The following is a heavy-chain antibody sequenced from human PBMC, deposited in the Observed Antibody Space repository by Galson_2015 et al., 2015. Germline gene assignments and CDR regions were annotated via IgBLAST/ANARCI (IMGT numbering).Heavy chain of an antibody. D-gene: IGHD3-22*01. J-gene: IGHJ4*02. Sequence: IDPSDSYTSYSPSFQGHVTMSADKSISTAYLQWSGLKASDTAMYYCASDKFYYNSYYYQTAFDYWGQGTLVTVSS. CDR2: IDPSDSYT. CDR3: ASDKFYYNSYYYQTAFDY. V-gene: IGHV5-10-1*01.